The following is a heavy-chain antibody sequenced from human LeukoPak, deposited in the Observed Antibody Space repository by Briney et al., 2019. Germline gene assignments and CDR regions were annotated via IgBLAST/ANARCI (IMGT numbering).Heavy chain of an antibody. Sequence: PGGSLRLSCAASGFTFSSYAMSWVRQAPGKGLEWVSATSGSGGSTYYADSVKGRFTISRDNSKNTLYLQMNSLRAEDTAVYYCAKDPCSSTSCYPFDYWGQGTLVTVSS. D-gene: IGHD2-2*01. J-gene: IGHJ4*02. CDR3: AKDPCSSTSCYPFDY. CDR1: GFTFSSYA. CDR2: TSGSGGST. V-gene: IGHV3-23*01.